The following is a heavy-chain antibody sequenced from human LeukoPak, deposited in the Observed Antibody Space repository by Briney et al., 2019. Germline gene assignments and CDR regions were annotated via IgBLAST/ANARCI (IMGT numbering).Heavy chain of an antibody. CDR2: IYYSGST. D-gene: IGHD2-8*02. CDR1: GGSISSYY. CDR3: ERSWSIFWFDP. J-gene: IGHJ5*02. V-gene: IGHV4-59*08. Sequence: SETLSLTCTVSGGSISSYYWSWIRQPPGKGLEWIGYIYYSGSTNYNPSLKSRVTISVDTSKNQFSLKLSSVTAADTAVYYCERSWSIFWFDPWGQGTLVTVSS.